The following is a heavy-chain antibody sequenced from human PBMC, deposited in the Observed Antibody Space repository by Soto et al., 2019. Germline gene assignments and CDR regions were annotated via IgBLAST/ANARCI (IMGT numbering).Heavy chain of an antibody. V-gene: IGHV3-23*01. D-gene: IGHD2-2*01. Sequence: EVQLLESGGALVQPGGSLRLSCAASGFTFSNHAMNWVRQAPGKGMEWVSTISDSGSTYYADSVKGRFTISRDHTKNTLYRQINSLRAEDTALYYCARDPGGHYCTSTSCLSFFYHWGQGTLVIVSS. CDR3: ARDPGGHYCTSTSCLSFFYH. CDR1: GFTFSNHA. J-gene: IGHJ4*02. CDR2: ISDSGST.